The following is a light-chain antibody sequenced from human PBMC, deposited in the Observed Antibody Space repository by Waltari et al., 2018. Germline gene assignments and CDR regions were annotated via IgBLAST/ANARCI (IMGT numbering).Light chain of an antibody. V-gene: IGKV2-30*02. CDR2: KVS. CDR1: QSLVHSDGNTY. Sequence: VVMTQSPLSLPITPGQPASISCRSSQSLVHSDGNTYLSWYQQKPAQPPRLLIYKVSYRDSGVPDRFSGSGAGTDFTLKISRVEAEDVGIYYCGQGTKVPYSFGQGTKVEIK. J-gene: IGKJ2*03. CDR3: GQGTKVPYS.